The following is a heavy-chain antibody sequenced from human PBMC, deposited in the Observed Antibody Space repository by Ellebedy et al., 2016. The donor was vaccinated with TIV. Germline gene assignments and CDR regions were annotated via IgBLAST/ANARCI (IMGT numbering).Heavy chain of an antibody. D-gene: IGHD4-23*01. CDR3: ARAHALRVVTPLDY. Sequence: PGGSLRLSCAASGFTFSSYPMHWVRQAPGKGLEWVAVISYDGSNKYYADSVKGRFTISRDNSKNTLYLQMNSLRAEDTAVYYCARAHALRVVTPLDYWGQGTLVTVSS. CDR1: GFTFSSYP. CDR2: ISYDGSNK. V-gene: IGHV3-30-3*01. J-gene: IGHJ4*02.